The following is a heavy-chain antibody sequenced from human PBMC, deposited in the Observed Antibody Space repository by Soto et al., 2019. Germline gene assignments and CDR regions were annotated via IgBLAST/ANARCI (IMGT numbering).Heavy chain of an antibody. Sequence: QVQLVESGGGVVQPGRSLRLSCEASGFTFTTFGIHWVRQAPGKGLEWVAVISYAGSNKYIADPFRSRFTISRDNSKNMVYLQMKSLRVDDTAVYYCARDRSLGIAAAGLDYWGPGTLVTVSS. CDR1: GFTFTTFG. CDR2: ISYAGSNK. V-gene: IGHV3-33*01. D-gene: IGHD6-13*01. CDR3: ARDRSLGIAAAGLDY. J-gene: IGHJ4*02.